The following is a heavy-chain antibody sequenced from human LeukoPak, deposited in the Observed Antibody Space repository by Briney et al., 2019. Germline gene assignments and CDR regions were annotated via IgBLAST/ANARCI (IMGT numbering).Heavy chain of an antibody. Sequence: ASVKVSCKASGYTFTGYYMHWVRQAPGQGPEWMGWINPNSGGTNYAQEFQGRVTMTRDTSISTAYMELSRLRSDDTAVYYCASAVEKATMDYWGQGTQVTVSS. D-gene: IGHD5-24*01. CDR2: INPNSGGT. V-gene: IGHV1-2*02. J-gene: IGHJ4*02. CDR3: ASAVEKATMDY. CDR1: GYTFTGYY.